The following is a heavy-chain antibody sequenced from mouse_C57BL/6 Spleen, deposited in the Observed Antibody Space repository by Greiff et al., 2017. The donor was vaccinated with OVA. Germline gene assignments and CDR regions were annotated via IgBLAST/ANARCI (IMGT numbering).Heavy chain of an antibody. CDR1: GFSFNTYA. CDR3: VRQEEGYAMDY. Sequence: EVQLVESGGGLVQPKGSLKLSCAASGFSFNTYAMNWVRQAPGKGLEWVARIRSKSNNYATYYADSVKDRFTISRDDSESMLYLQMNNLKTEDTAMDYCVRQEEGYAMDYWGQGTSVTVSS. V-gene: IGHV10-1*01. J-gene: IGHJ4*01. CDR2: IRSKSNNYAT.